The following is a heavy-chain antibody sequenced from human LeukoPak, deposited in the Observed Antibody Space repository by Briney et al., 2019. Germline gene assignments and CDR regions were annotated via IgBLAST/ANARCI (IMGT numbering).Heavy chain of an antibody. CDR3: ARNTYGDYSFDS. CDR1: GFTFSSYG. Sequence: PGGSLRLSCAASGFTFSSYGMHWVRQAPGKGLEWVAVISYDGSNKYYADSVKGRFTISRDNSKNTLYLQMNSLRAEDTAVYYCARNTYGDYSFDSWGQGTLVTVSS. D-gene: IGHD4-17*01. J-gene: IGHJ4*02. V-gene: IGHV3-30*03. CDR2: ISYDGSNK.